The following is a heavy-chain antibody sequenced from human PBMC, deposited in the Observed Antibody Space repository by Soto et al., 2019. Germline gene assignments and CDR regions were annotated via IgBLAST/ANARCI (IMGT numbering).Heavy chain of an antibody. D-gene: IGHD6-13*01. J-gene: IGHJ4*02. CDR1: GFTVSNNY. V-gene: IGHV3-53*01. CDR2: IYSGGNT. CDR3: ARDPPGIAASGAGG. Sequence: EVQLVESGGGLIQPGGSLRLSCAASGFTVSNNYMRWVRQAPGKGLEWVSLIYSGGNTHYADSVKGRFTISRDYSKNTLYLQMNSLRVEDTAVYYCARDPPGIAASGAGGWGQGTLVTVSS.